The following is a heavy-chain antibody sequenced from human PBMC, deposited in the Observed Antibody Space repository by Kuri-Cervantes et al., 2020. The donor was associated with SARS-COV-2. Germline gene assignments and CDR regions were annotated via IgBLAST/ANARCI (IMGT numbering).Heavy chain of an antibody. CDR1: GLTFSSHW. Sequence: GESLKISCTASGLTFSSHWMSWVRQAPGKGLEWVANINEDGSEKYYVDSVKGRFTISRDNAKDSLYLQMNSLRADDTAVYYCARFGLADDNNWFDPWGQGTLVTVSS. J-gene: IGHJ5*02. D-gene: IGHD3-10*01. V-gene: IGHV3-7*03. CDR3: ARFGLADDNNWFDP. CDR2: INEDGSEK.